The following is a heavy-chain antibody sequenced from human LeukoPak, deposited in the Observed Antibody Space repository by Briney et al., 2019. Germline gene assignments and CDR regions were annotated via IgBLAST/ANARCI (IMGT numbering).Heavy chain of an antibody. CDR2: ISASGGST. CDR1: GFTFSSDA. J-gene: IGHJ4*02. Sequence: GGSLRLSCAASGFTFSSDAMSWVRQAPGKGLEWVSAISASGGSTYYADSVKGRFTISRDNSKNTLYLQMNSLRAEDTAVYYCVKGGLGCSSTSCFDYWGQGTLVTVSS. V-gene: IGHV3-23*01. CDR3: VKGGLGCSSTSCFDY. D-gene: IGHD2-2*01.